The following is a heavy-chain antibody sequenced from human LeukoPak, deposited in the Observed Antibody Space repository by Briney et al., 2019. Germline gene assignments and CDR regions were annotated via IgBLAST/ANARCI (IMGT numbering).Heavy chain of an antibody. J-gene: IGHJ4*02. V-gene: IGHV4-39*01. CDR1: SGSISSSSFH. CDR3: ARGTYISSSWYYFDL. D-gene: IGHD6-13*01. CDR2: IYYTGTT. Sequence: AETLSLTCSVSSGSISSSSFHWGWIRQPPGKGLEWIGSIYYTGTTYYNPSLKSRVTISVHTSKKQFSLNLISVTAADTAVYYCARGTYISSSWYYFDLWDQGTLVTVSS.